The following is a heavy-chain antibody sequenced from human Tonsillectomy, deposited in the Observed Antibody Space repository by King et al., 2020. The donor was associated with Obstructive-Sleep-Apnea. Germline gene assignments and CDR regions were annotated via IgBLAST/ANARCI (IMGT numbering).Heavy chain of an antibody. CDR1: GFTFSSYA. CDR3: AKEEAAGNYYYGMDV. Sequence: VQLVESGGGLLQPGGSLRLSCAASGFTFSSYAMSWVRQAPGKGLEWVSAISGSGGSSYYADSVKGRFTTSRDNSKNTLYLQMNSLRAEDTAVYYCAKEEAAGNYYYGMDVWGQGTTVTVSS. V-gene: IGHV3-23*04. D-gene: IGHD6-13*01. CDR2: ISGSGGSS. J-gene: IGHJ6*02.